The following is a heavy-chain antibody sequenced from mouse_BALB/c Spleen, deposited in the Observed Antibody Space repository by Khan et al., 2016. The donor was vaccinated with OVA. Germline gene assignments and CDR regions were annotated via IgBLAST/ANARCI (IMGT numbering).Heavy chain of an antibody. J-gene: IGHJ3*01. CDR3: VRGGFAY. V-gene: IGHV5-15*02. CDR1: GFTFIDYG. CDR2: ISSVAYSI. Sequence: EVELVESGGGLVQPGGSRKLSCVASGFTFIDYGMAWVRQTPGKGPEWIAFISSVAYSIYYADTVTGRFTISREHDKNTLYLEMSSLKSDDTAMYYCVRGGFAYWGQGTLVTVSA.